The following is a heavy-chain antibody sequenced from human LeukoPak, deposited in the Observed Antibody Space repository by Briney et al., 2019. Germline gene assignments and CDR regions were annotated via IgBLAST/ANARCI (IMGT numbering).Heavy chain of an antibody. CDR3: AKEYPLFDC. V-gene: IGHV3-30-3*01. Sequence: GGSLRLSCAASGFTFSSYAMHWVRQAPGKGLEWVAVISYDGSNKYYADSVKGRFTISRDNSKNTLYLQMNSLRAEDTAVYYCAKEYPLFDCWGQGTLVTVSS. CDR2: ISYDGSNK. CDR1: GFTFSSYA. J-gene: IGHJ4*02.